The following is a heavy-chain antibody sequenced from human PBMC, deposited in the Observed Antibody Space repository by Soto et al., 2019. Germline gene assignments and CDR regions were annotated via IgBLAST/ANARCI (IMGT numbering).Heavy chain of an antibody. D-gene: IGHD7-27*01. V-gene: IGHV4-59*11. Sequence: QVQLQESGPGLVKPSETLSLKCIVSGGSISNHYWSWIRQPPGKGLEWIGYIYYNGNTNYNPSLKSRVTMSVDTSRNQISLKLTTVTAADTAVYYCTRANWYSEYWGQGTLVTVSS. CDR3: TRANWYSEY. CDR2: IYYNGNT. CDR1: GGSISNHY. J-gene: IGHJ4*02.